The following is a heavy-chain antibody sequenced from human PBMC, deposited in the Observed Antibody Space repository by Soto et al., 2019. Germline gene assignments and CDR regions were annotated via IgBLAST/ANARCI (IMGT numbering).Heavy chain of an antibody. D-gene: IGHD6-19*01. CDR1: GYTFTSYG. CDR3: ARDQAPYSNGWYY. J-gene: IGHJ4*02. V-gene: IGHV1-18*01. Sequence: QIYLVQSGAEVKKPGASVKVSCKASGYTFTSYGIIWVRQAPGQGLEWMGWINTKNGNTHYAQKLQGRVTMTTDTXTTTADMELRSLRTDDTAVYFCARDQAPYSNGWYYWGQGTLVTVSS. CDR2: INTKNGNT.